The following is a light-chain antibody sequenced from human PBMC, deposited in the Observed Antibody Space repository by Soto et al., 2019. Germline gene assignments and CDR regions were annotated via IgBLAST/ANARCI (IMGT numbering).Light chain of an antibody. CDR1: SSDVGGYNY. J-gene: IGLJ3*02. Sequence: QSALTQPASVSGSPGQSITISCTGNSSDVGGYNYVSWYQQHPGKAPKLMIYAVSNRPSGVSHRFSGSKSGNTASLTISGLQSEDEADYYCSSYLSSSPVMFGGGTKLTVL. CDR2: AVS. V-gene: IGLV2-14*03. CDR3: SSYLSSSPVM.